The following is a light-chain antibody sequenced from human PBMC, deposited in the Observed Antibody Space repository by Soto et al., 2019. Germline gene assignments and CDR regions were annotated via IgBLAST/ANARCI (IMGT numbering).Light chain of an antibody. Sequence: IQMTQSPSSLSASVGGRVTITCRASQTISSYLNWYQQTPGRAPALLISAASTLQSGVPSRFSGSGSGTDLTLTISSLQPEDFATYYCQQSYGSPYTFGQGTKLEIK. CDR3: QQSYGSPYT. J-gene: IGKJ2*01. CDR2: AAS. CDR1: QTISSY. V-gene: IGKV1-39*01.